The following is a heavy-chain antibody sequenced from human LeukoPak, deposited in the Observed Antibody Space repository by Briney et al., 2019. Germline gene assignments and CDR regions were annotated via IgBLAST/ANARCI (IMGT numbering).Heavy chain of an antibody. Sequence: SETLSRTCAVYGGSFSGYYWSWIRQPPGKGLEWIGEINHSGSTNYNPSLKSRVTISVDTSKNQFSLKLSSVTAADTAVYYCASVLRYFDWVPRVWGQGTLVTVSS. J-gene: IGHJ4*02. CDR1: GGSFSGYY. CDR3: ASVLRYFDWVPRV. V-gene: IGHV4-34*01. CDR2: INHSGST. D-gene: IGHD3-9*01.